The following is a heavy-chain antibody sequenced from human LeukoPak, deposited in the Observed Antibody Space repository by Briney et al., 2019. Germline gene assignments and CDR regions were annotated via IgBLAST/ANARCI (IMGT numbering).Heavy chain of an antibody. Sequence: PGGSLRLSCAASGFTFSSYSMNWVRQAPGKGLEWVSSISSSSSYIYYADSVKGRFTISRDNSKNTLYLQMNSLRAEDTAVYYCAKDISGYDLNWFDPGGQGTLVTVSS. CDR2: ISSSSSYI. CDR1: GFTFSSYS. V-gene: IGHV3-21*04. J-gene: IGHJ5*02. D-gene: IGHD5-12*01. CDR3: AKDISGYDLNWFDP.